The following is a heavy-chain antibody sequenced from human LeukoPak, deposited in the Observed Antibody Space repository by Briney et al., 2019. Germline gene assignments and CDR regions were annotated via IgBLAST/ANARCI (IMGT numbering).Heavy chain of an antibody. V-gene: IGHV4-59*08. J-gene: IGHJ5*02. CDR1: GGSITGYY. D-gene: IGHD2/OR15-2a*01. CDR3: ARLTKFLTTYYPTP. Sequence: SETLSLTCTVSGGSITGYYWSWIRQPPGKGLEWVGYICFSGSTNYNPSLKSRVTISLDTSKSQFSLKLISVTASDTAVYYCARLTKFLTTYYPTPWGQGTLVTVSS. CDR2: ICFSGST.